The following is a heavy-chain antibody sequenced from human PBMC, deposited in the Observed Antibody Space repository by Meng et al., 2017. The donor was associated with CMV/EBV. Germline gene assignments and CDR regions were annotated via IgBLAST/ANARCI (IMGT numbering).Heavy chain of an antibody. D-gene: IGHD6-13*01. V-gene: IGHV2-5*02. J-gene: IGHJ4*02. CDR3: ARIAAAGRFDY. CDR2: IYWDDDK. CDR1: GVSLRTSGVG. Sequence: QITLKVSGPTLLKPTRTSTLTCTFSGVSLRTSGVGVGWIRQPPGKALEWRALIYWDDDKRYSPSLKSRLTITKDTSKNQVVLTMTNMDPVDTATYYCARIAAAGRFDYWGQGTLVTVSS.